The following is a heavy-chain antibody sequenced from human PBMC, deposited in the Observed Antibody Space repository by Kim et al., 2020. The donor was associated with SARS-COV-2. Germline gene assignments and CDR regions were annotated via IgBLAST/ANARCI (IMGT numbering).Heavy chain of an antibody. J-gene: IGHJ4*02. CDR3: ARDEEALGKN. CDR2: RYI. V-gene: IGHV3-21*01. Sequence: RYIYYEDTVKSRFTISRDKTKNSLYLQMNTQRAENTAVYYCARDEEALGKNWGQGTLVTVSS.